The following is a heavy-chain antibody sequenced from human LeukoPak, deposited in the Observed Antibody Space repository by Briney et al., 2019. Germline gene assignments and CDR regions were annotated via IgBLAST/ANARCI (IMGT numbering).Heavy chain of an antibody. J-gene: IGHJ6*02. D-gene: IGHD6-13*01. V-gene: IGHV1-2*02. Sequence: ASVKVSCKASGYTFTGYYMHWVRQAPGQGLEWMGWINPNSGGTNYAQKFQGRVTMTRDTSISTAYMELSRLRSDDTAVYYCARDQGAGTDRFWMNYYYGMDVWGQGTTVTVS. CDR3: ARDQGAGTDRFWMNYYYGMDV. CDR1: GYTFTGYY. CDR2: INPNSGGT.